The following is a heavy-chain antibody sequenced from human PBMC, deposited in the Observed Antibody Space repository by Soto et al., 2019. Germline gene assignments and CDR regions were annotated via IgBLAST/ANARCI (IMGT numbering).Heavy chain of an antibody. CDR3: ARSNWYSEY. Sequence: QVQLQESGPGLVKPSETLSLTCTVSGGSINNHYWSWIRQPPGKGLEWIGYIYYTGSTNYNPSLKSRVTISVDTSKNQFSLNLTPLTAADTAIYYCARSNWYSEYWGQGTLVTVSS. CDR2: IYYTGST. D-gene: IGHD7-27*01. CDR1: GGSINNHY. J-gene: IGHJ4*02. V-gene: IGHV4-59*11.